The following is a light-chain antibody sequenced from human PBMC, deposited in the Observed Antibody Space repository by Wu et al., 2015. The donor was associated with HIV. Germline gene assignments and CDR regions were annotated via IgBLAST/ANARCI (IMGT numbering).Light chain of an antibody. Sequence: EIVMTQSPATLSVSPGERATLSCRASQSVSSNLAWYQQKPGQAHRLVIYGATTRATGVPARFIGGGSGTDYTLTITAVQPEDFAVYFCQQYGASPHTFGQGTKVDIK. V-gene: IGKV3-15*01. CDR1: QSVSSN. J-gene: IGKJ2*01. CDR2: GAT. CDR3: QQYGASPHT.